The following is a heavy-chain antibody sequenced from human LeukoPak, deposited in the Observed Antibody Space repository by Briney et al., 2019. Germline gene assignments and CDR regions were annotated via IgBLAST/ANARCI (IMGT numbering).Heavy chain of an antibody. CDR2: INPNSGGT. J-gene: IGHJ4*01. Sequence: ASVKVSCKASGNTFTGYYMHWVRQAPGQGLEWMGWINPNSGGTNYAQKFQGRVTMTRDTSISTAYMELSRLRSDDTAVYYCARVRSDSSSWYASRFHHWGHGTLVTLSS. CDR3: ARVRSDSSSWYASRFHH. CDR1: GNTFTGYY. D-gene: IGHD6-13*01. V-gene: IGHV1-2*02.